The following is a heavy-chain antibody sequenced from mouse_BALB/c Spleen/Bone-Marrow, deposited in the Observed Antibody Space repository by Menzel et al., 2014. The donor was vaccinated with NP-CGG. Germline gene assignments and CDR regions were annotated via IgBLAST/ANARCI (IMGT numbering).Heavy chain of an antibody. CDR2: INPDSSTI. V-gene: IGHV4-1*02. J-gene: IGHJ3*01. D-gene: IGHD1-2*01. CDR1: GFDFSRYW. CDR3: ARLHYYGLSAY. Sequence: VQLQQSGGGLVQPGGSLKLSRAASGFDFSRYWMSWVRQAPGKGLEWIGEINPDSSTINYKPSLKDKFIISRDNAKNTLYLQMSKVRSEDTALYYCARLHYYGLSAYWGQGTLVTVSA.